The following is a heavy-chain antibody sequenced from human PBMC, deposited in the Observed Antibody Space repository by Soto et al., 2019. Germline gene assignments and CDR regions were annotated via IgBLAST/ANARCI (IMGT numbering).Heavy chain of an antibody. CDR1: GGSISSYY. CDR2: IYYSGYT. D-gene: IGHD3-3*01. J-gene: IGHJ5*02. Sequence: PSETLSLTCTVSGGSISSYYWSWIRQPPGKGLEWIGYIYYSGYTNYNPSLKSRVTISVDTSKNQFSLKLSSVTAADTAVYYCARVLFGRGNWFDPWGQGTQVT. CDR3: ARVLFGRGNWFDP. V-gene: IGHV4-59*01.